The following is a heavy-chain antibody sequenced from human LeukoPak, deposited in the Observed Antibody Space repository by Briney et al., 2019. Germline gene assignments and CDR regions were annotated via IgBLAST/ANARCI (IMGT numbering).Heavy chain of an antibody. CDR3: ASFRWLQPTTPMDV. D-gene: IGHD5-24*01. J-gene: IGHJ6*04. V-gene: IGHV4-39*07. Sequence: SETLSLTCTDSGGSISSSSYYGGWIRQPPGKGLEWIGSIYYSGSTYYNPSLKSRVTISVDTSKNQFSLKLSSVTAADTAVYYCASFRWLQPTTPMDVWGKGTTVTISS. CDR2: IYYSGST. CDR1: GGSISSSSYY.